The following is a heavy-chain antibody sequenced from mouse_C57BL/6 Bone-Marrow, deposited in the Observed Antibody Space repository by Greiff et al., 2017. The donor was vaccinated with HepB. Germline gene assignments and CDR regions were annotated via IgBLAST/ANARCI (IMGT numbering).Heavy chain of an antibody. CDR2: IYPRSGNT. J-gene: IGHJ2*01. CDR3: ARESATVALGDY. CDR1: GYTFTSYG. V-gene: IGHV1-81*01. Sequence: LVESGAELARPGASVKLSCKASGYTFTSYGISWVKQRTGQGLEWIGEIYPRSGNTYYNEKFKGKATLTADKSSSTAYMELRSLTSEDSAVYFCARESATVALGDYWGQGTTLTVSS. D-gene: IGHD1-1*01.